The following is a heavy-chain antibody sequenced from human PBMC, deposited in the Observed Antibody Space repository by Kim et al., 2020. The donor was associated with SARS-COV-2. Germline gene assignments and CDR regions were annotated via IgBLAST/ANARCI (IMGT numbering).Heavy chain of an antibody. D-gene: IGHD3-10*01. J-gene: IGHJ4*02. CDR3: ARVGVRGVITYYFDY. V-gene: IGHV4-34*01. Sequence: PSLRSRFTISVDTSKNQFSLKLSAVTAADTAVYYCARVGVRGVITYYFDYWGQGTLVTVSS.